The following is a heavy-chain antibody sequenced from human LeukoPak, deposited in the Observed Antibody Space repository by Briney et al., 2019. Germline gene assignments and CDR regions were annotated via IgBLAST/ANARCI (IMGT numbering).Heavy chain of an antibody. D-gene: IGHD4-23*01. CDR1: GYTSTIYG. Sequence: ASVNVSCKASGYTSTIYGISWVRQAPGQGLEWMGWISAYNGNTNYAQKLQGRVTMTTDTSTSTAYMELRSLRSDDTAAYYCARQTGAVGGPDYWGQGTLVTVSS. CDR2: ISAYNGNT. V-gene: IGHV1-18*01. J-gene: IGHJ4*02. CDR3: ARQTGAVGGPDY.